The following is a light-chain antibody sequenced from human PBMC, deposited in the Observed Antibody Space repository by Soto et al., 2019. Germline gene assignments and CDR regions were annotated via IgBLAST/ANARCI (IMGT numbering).Light chain of an antibody. J-gene: IGLJ2*01. CDR3: EVL. CDR1: SSDVGGYNY. Sequence: QSALTQPASVSGSPGQSITISCTGTSSDVGGYNYVSWYQQHPGKAPKLMIYDVTNRPSGVSNRFSGSKSGNTASLTISGLQAEDTRSVTPEVLFGGGTKVTVL. V-gene: IGLV2-14*03. CDR2: DVT.